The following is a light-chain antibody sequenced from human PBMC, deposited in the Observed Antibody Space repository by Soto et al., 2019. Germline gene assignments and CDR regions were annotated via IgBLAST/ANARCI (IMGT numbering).Light chain of an antibody. Sequence: EIVLTQSPGTLSLSPGERATLSCRASQSVSSSYLAWYQQKPGQAPRLLIYGASSRATGIPDWFSGSGSGTDFTLTISRLAPEDFAVYYCQQYGSSPLVTFGQGTRLEIK. V-gene: IGKV3-20*01. J-gene: IGKJ5*01. CDR1: QSVSSSY. CDR2: GAS. CDR3: QQYGSSPLVT.